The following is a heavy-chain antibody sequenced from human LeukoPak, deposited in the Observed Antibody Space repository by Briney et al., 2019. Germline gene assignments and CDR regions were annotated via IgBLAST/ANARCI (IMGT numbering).Heavy chain of an antibody. J-gene: IGHJ4*02. CDR1: GFTFSSYA. D-gene: IGHD5-18*01. CDR2: ISGSGGST. Sequence: PGGSLRLSCAASGFTFSSYAMSWVRQAPGKGLEWVSAISGSGGSTYYADSVKGRFTISRDNSKNTLYLQMNSLRAGDTAVYYCAKGRTWIQLWFAYWGQGTLVTVSS. V-gene: IGHV3-23*01. CDR3: AKGRTWIQLWFAY.